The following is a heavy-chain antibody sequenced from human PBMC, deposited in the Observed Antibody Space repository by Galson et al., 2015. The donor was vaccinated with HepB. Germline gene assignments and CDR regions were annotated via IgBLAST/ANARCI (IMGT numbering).Heavy chain of an antibody. CDR2: ISSSSSYI. CDR3: ARVGPWGYYGMDV. Sequence: SLRLSCAASGFTFSTYSMNWVRQAPGKGLEWVSCISSSSSYIYYADSVKGRFTISRDNAKNSLYLQLNSLRAEDTAVYYCARVGPWGYYGMDVWGQGTTVTVSS. CDR1: GFTFSTYS. J-gene: IGHJ6*02. D-gene: IGHD3-16*01. V-gene: IGHV3-21*01.